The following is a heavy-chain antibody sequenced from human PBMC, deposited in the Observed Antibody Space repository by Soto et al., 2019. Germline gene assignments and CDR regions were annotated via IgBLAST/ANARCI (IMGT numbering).Heavy chain of an antibody. J-gene: IGHJ1*01. D-gene: IGHD3-16*01. CDR3: VTWADAADEDYFHH. V-gene: IGHV3-7*01. Sequence: EVQLVESGGGLVQPGGSLRLSCAASGFRFTSSRMSWVRQAPGKGLEWVAHINQNGGQKYYVDSAKGRFTISRDNAKTSLYLQMNSLRVEDTAVFYCVTWADAADEDYFHHWGQGTLVTVSS. CDR1: GFRFTSSR. CDR2: INQNGGQK.